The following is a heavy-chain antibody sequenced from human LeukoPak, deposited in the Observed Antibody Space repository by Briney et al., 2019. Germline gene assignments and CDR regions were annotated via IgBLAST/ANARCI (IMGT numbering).Heavy chain of an antibody. D-gene: IGHD6-13*01. CDR2: ISGSGDST. J-gene: IGHJ4*02. CDR1: GFTFSSYA. V-gene: IGHV3-23*01. Sequence: PGGSLRLSCAASGFTFSSYAMTWVRQAPGKGLEWVSLISGSGDSTYYADSVKGRFTISRDNSKNTVYLQMNSLRAEDTAVYYCAKKGGSSWYPLDYWGQGTLVTVSS. CDR3: AKKGGSSWYPLDY.